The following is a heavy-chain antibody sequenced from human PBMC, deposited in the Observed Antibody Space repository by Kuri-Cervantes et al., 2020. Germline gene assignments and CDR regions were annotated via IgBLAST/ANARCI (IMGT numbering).Heavy chain of an antibody. J-gene: IGHJ5*02. CDR1: GASVSGGSYY. V-gene: IGHV4-61*01. CDR3: ARVLGWFDP. CDR2: VYYSGST. Sequence: SETLSLTCSVSGASVSGGSYYWSWIRQPPGKGLEWIGYVYYSGSTKYNPSLKSRVTISVDTSKNQFSLKLTSGTGADTAVYYCARVLGWFDPWGQGTLVTVSS.